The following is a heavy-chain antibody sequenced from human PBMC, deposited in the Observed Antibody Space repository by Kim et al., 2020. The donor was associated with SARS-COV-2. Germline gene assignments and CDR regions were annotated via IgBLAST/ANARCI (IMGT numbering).Heavy chain of an antibody. CDR1: GFTFSSYA. CDR3: AKSIVVVPAAIYYYYYGMDV. Sequence: GGSLRLSCAASGFTFSSYAMSWVRQAPGKGLEWVSAISGSGGSTYYADSVKGRFTISRDNSKNTLYLQMNSLRAEDTAVYYCAKSIVVVPAAIYYYYYGMDVWGQGTTVTVSS. V-gene: IGHV3-23*01. D-gene: IGHD2-2*01. J-gene: IGHJ6*02. CDR2: ISGSGGST.